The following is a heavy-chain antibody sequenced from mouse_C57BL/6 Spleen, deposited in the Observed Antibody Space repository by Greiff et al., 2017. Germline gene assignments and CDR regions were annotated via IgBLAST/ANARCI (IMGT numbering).Heavy chain of an antibody. V-gene: IGHV1-59*01. Sequence: VQLQQPGAELVRPGTSVKLSCKASGYTFTSYWMHWVKQRPGQGLEWIGVIDPSDSYTNYNQKFKGKATLTVDTSSSTDYMQLSSLTSEDSAVYYCARLGDGFAYWGQGTLVTVSA. J-gene: IGHJ3*01. CDR2: IDPSDSYT. CDR3: ARLGDGFAY. CDR1: GYTFTSYW.